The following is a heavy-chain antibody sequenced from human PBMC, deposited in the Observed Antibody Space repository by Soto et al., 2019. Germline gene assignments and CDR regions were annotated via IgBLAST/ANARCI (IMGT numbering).Heavy chain of an antibody. V-gene: IGHV3-11*06. D-gene: IGHD1-26*01. Sequence: GGSLRLSCAASGFVLSDYYMSWIRQAPGKGLEWVSYISSSGTYINYADSVKGRFTISRDNAKNSLSLQMHSVIPEDTAVYYCATASGSYSLEFFQDWGQGTMVTVYS. CDR3: ATASGSYSLEFFQD. CDR1: GFVLSDYY. J-gene: IGHJ1*01. CDR2: ISSSGTYI.